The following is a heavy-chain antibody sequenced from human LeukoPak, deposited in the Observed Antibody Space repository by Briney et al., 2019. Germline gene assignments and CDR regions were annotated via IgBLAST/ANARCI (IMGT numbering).Heavy chain of an antibody. CDR3: ASPGYSSGWYYFDY. J-gene: IGHJ4*02. CDR2: INSDGSST. V-gene: IGHV3-74*01. CDR1: GFTFSSNW. D-gene: IGHD6-19*01. Sequence: GRSLRLSCAASGFTFSSNWMHWVRQAPGKGLVWVSRINSDGSSTSYVDSVKGRFTISRDNAKNTLYLQMNSLGAEDTAVYYCASPGYSSGWYYFDYWGQGTLVTVSS.